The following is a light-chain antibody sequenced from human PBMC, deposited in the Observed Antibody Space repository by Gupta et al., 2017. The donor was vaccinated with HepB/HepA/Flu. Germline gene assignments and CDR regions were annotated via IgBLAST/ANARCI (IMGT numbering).Light chain of an antibody. V-gene: IGLV4-69*01. CDR1: SGHSSYA. CDR3: QTWGTGIWV. Sequence: QLVLTQSPSASASLGASVKLTCTLSSGHSSYAIAWHQQQPEKGPRYLMKLNSDGSHSTGDGIPDRFSGSSSGAERYLTISSLQSEDEADYYCQTWGTGIWVFGGGTKLTVL. CDR2: LNSDGSH. J-gene: IGLJ3*02.